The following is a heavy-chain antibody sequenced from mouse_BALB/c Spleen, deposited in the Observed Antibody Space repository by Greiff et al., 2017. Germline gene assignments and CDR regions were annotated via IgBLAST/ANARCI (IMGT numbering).Heavy chain of an antibody. CDR1: GYTFTDYA. J-gene: IGHJ2*01. CDR2: ISTYYGDA. D-gene: IGHD2-14*01. V-gene: IGHV1S137*01. Sequence: VKLMESGAELVRPGVSVKISCKGSGYTFTDYAMHWVKQSHAKSLEWIGVISTYYGDASYNQKFKGKATMTVDKSSSTAYMELARLTSEDSAIYYCARGRRYADYWGQGTTLTVSS. CDR3: ARGRRYADY.